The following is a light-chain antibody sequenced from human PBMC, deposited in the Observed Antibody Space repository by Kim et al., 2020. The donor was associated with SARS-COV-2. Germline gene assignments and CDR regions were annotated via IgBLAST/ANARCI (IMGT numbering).Light chain of an antibody. V-gene: IGKV4-1*01. Sequence: ATINCKSSLSIFYNSNNKNYLAWYQQKPGQPPKLLIYWASTRESGVPDRFSGSGSGTDFTLTISSLQAEDVAVYYCHQYYDTPGTFGQGTKVDIK. CDR1: LSIFYNSNNKNY. J-gene: IGKJ1*01. CDR2: WAS. CDR3: HQYYDTPGT.